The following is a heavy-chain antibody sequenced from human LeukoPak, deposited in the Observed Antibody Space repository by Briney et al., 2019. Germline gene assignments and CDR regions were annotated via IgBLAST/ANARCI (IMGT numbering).Heavy chain of an antibody. D-gene: IGHD5-12*01. CDR3: ARAQAGNYDWPLDL. CDR1: GGTFSKYA. Sequence: SVKVSCKASGGTFSKYALSWVRQAPGQGLEWMGAIVPFLDTSNYPPKFQDRVTITTDESTSTAYMDLSSLRSDDTAVYYCARAQAGNYDWPLDLWGQGTLVTVSS. J-gene: IGHJ5*02. V-gene: IGHV1-69*05. CDR2: IVPFLDTS.